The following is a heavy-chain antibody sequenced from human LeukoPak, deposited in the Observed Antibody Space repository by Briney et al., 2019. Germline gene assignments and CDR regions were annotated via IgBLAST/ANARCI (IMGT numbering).Heavy chain of an antibody. Sequence: GGSLRLSCAASGFPFNAYWMTWVRQAPGKGLEWVANIKQDGSEKYYVDSVRGRFTISRDNAKNSLSLQMNSLRAEDTAVYYCASNYGGWGQGTLVTVSS. CDR1: GFPFNAYW. CDR3: ASNYGG. V-gene: IGHV3-7*03. D-gene: IGHD4-11*01. CDR2: IKQDGSEK. J-gene: IGHJ4*02.